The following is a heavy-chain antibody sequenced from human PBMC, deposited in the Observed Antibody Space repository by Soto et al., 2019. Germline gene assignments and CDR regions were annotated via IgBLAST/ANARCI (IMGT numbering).Heavy chain of an antibody. CDR3: AKGRGSGGFDY. V-gene: IGHV3-9*01. CDR2: ISWNSGSI. J-gene: IGHJ4*02. CDR1: GFTFDDYA. Sequence: GGSLRLSCAASGFTFDDYAMHWVRQAPGKGLEWVSGISWNSGSIGYADSVKRRFTISRDNAKNSLYLQMNSLRAEDTALYYCAKGRGSGGFDYWGQGTLVTVSS. D-gene: IGHD3-10*01.